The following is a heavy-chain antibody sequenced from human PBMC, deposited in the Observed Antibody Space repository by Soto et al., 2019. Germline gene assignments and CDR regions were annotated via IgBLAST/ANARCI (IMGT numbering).Heavy chain of an antibody. CDR3: ASPSIIVGATYAFDI. Sequence: GGSLRLSCAASGFTFSSYEMNWVRQAPGKGMEWVSYISSSGSTIYYADSVKGRFPITRDNSKNSLYLQMHSLRAEDTAVYSYASPSIIVGATYAFDIWGQGTMVTVSS. J-gene: IGHJ3*02. CDR2: ISSSGSTI. V-gene: IGHV3-48*03. CDR1: GFTFSSYE. D-gene: IGHD1-26*01.